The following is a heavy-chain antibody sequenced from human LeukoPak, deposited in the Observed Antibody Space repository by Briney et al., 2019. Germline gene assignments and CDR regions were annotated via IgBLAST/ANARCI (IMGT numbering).Heavy chain of an antibody. CDR3: ARDRLRWPKIDY. CDR2: IYYSVTT. V-gene: IGHV4-4*07. J-gene: IGHJ4*02. Sequence: PSETLSLTCTVSGGSISSYYWSWIRQPAGKGLEWIGSIYYSVTTYYNPSLKSRVTISVDTSKNQFSLKLNSVTAADTAVYYCARDRLRWPKIDYWGQGTLVTVSS. D-gene: IGHD4-23*01. CDR1: GGSISSYY.